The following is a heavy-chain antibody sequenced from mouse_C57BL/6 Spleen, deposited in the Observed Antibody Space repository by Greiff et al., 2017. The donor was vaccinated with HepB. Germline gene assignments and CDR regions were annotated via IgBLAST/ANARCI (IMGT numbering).Heavy chain of an antibody. CDR3: ARKNYGSSYGFDY. CDR2: INPSTGGT. J-gene: IGHJ2*01. V-gene: IGHV1-42*01. D-gene: IGHD1-1*01. CDR1: GYSFTGYY. Sequence: EVMLVESGPELVKPGASVKISCKASGYSFTGYYMNWVKQSPEKSLEWIGEINPSTGGTTYNQKFKAKATLTVDKSSSTAYMQLKSLTSEDSAVYYCARKNYGSSYGFDYWGQGTTLTVSS.